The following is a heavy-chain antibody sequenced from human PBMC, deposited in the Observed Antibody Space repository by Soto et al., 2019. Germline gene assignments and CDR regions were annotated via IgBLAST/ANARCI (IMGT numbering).Heavy chain of an antibody. CDR1: GFTFTSSA. CDR2: IVVGSGNT. Sequence: VKVSCKASGFTFTSSAVQWLRQARGQRLEWIGWIVVGSGNTNYAQKFQERVTITRDMSTSTAYMELSSLRSEDTAVYYCAADTYYYDSSWYAFDIWGKGTMV. J-gene: IGHJ3*02. D-gene: IGHD3-22*01. V-gene: IGHV1-58*01. CDR3: AADTYYYDSSWYAFDI.